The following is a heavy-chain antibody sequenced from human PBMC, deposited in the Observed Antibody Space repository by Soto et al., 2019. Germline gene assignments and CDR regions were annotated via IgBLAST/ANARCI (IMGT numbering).Heavy chain of an antibody. J-gene: IGHJ6*02. V-gene: IGHV1-69*13. D-gene: IGHD4-17*01. CDR3: ARDKRATVTTHYYYGMDV. CDR2: IIPIFGTA. Sequence: GASVKVSCKASGGTFCSYAISWVRQAPGQGLEWMGGIIPIFGTANYAQKFQGRVTITADESTSTAYMELSSLRSEDTAVYYCARDKRATVTTHYYYGMDVWGQGTTVTVSS. CDR1: GGTFCSYA.